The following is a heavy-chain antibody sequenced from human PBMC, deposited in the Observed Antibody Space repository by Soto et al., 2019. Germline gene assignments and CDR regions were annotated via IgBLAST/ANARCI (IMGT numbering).Heavy chain of an antibody. CDR3: ARHPINDDNYPAEVNF. CDR1: GGSISTTFYY. CDR2: VCYNGKT. Sequence: QLRLLESGPGVVKPAETLSLTCTVSGGSISTTFYYWGWIRQSPGKGLEWIGTVCYNGKTFYSPSLHGRISISVDTSENQFSLRLTSVTAADTAVYYCARHPINDDNYPAEVNFWGQGTLVTVSS. J-gene: IGHJ1*01. V-gene: IGHV4-39*01. D-gene: IGHD1-1*01.